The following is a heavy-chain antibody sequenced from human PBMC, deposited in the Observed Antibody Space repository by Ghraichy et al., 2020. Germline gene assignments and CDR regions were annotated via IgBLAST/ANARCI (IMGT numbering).Heavy chain of an antibody. Sequence: GESLNISCAVSGFTFSDYYMNWIRQAPGKGLEWVSYISDTGTTIYYADSVKGRFTASRDNAKNSLYLQMNSLRAEDTAMYYCARDKDILTGYYPIDSWGQGTLVTVSS. D-gene: IGHD3-9*01. CDR1: GFTFSDYY. CDR3: ARDKDILTGYYPIDS. CDR2: ISDTGTTI. J-gene: IGHJ4*02. V-gene: IGHV3-11*01.